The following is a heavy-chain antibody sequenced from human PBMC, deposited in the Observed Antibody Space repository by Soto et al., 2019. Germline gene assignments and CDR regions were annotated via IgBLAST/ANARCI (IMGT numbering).Heavy chain of an antibody. CDR1: GFTFSSYG. D-gene: IGHD6-13*01. V-gene: IGHV3-30*18. J-gene: IGHJ4*02. Sequence: GGSLRLSCAASGFTFSSYGMHWVRQAPGKGLEWVAVISYDGSNKYYVDSVKGRFTISRDNSKNTLYLQMNSLRAEDTAVYYCAKDFSSMAAAGGVRGYFDYWGQGTLVTVSS. CDR3: AKDFSSMAAAGGVRGYFDY. CDR2: ISYDGSNK.